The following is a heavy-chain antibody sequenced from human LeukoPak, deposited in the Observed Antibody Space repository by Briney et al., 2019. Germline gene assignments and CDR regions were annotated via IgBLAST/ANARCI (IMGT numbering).Heavy chain of an antibody. CDR3: ARDVRGGYGGFDY. V-gene: IGHV3-48*03. Sequence: GGSLRLSCAASGFTFSSFEMNWVRQAPGKGLEWVLYISSSGYTIYYADSVKGRFTITKDNANNSPFLQLNSLRAEDTAVYYCARDVRGGYGGFDYWGQGTLVTVSS. CDR2: ISSSGYTI. D-gene: IGHD1-26*01. J-gene: IGHJ4*02. CDR1: GFTFSSFE.